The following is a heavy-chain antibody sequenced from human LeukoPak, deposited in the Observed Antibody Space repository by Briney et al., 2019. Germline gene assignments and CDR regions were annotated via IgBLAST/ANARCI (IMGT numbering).Heavy chain of an antibody. J-gene: IGHJ6*03. CDR3: AEYDFWSGYSLRTNYYYYMDV. D-gene: IGHD3-3*01. CDR2: INPNSGGT. V-gene: IGHV1-2*02. CDR1: GYTFTGYY. Sequence: GASVKVSCKASGYTFTGYYMHWVRQAPGQGLEWMGWINPNSGGTNYAQKFQGRVTITADESTSTAYMELSSLRSEDTAVYYCAEYDFWSGYSLRTNYYYYMDVWGKGTTVTVSS.